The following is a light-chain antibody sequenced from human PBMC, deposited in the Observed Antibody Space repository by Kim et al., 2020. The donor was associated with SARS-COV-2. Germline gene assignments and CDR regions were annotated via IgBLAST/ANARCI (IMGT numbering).Light chain of an antibody. CDR2: LNSDGSH. CDR3: QTWGTGIPV. V-gene: IGLV4-69*01. CDR1: SGHSSYA. J-gene: IGLJ3*02. Sequence: QPVLTQSPSASASLGASVKLTCTLSSGHSSYAIAWHQQQPEKGPRYLMKLNSDGSHSKGDGIPDRFSGSSSGAERYLTISSLRSEDEADYYCQTWGTGIPVFGGGTQLTVL.